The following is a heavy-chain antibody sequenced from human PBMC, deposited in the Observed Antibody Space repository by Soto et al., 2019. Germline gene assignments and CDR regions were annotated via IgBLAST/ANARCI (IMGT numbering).Heavy chain of an antibody. J-gene: IGHJ4*02. CDR3: SHRSSTSGVFDY. D-gene: IGHD2-2*01. CDR2: IYWDGDE. Sequence: QITLKESGPTLVKPTQTLTLTCTFSGFSLSTSGVGVGWIRQPPGKALEWLALIYWDGDERYSPSLRTRLTITKDTSKSQVVLTMTNMDPVDTAIYYCSHRSSTSGVFDYWGQGTLVTVSS. V-gene: IGHV2-5*02. CDR1: GFSLSTSGVG.